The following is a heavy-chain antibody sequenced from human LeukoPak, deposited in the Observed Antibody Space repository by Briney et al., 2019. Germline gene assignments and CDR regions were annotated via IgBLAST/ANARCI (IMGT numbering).Heavy chain of an antibody. Sequence: PGGSLRLSCAASGFTFSSYAMHWVRQAPGKGLEWVAVTSYDGSNKYYADSVKGRFTISRDNSKNTLYLQMNSLRAEDTAVYYCARGTYYYGSGVDYWGQGTLVTVSS. J-gene: IGHJ4*02. V-gene: IGHV3-30-3*01. D-gene: IGHD3-10*01. CDR1: GFTFSSYA. CDR3: ARGTYYYGSGVDY. CDR2: TSYDGSNK.